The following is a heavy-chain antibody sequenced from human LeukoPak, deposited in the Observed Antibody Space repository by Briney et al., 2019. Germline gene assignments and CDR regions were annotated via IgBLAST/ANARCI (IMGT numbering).Heavy chain of an antibody. CDR2: IWYDGSNK. J-gene: IGHJ4*02. CDR3: ARDGASAYLSDDSSGYSEFDY. D-gene: IGHD3-22*01. CDR1: GFTFSSYG. V-gene: IGHV3-33*01. Sequence: PGGSLRLSCAASGFTFSSYGMHGVRQAPGKGLEWVAVIWYDGSNKYYADSVKCRFTISIDNSKNTLYLQMNSLRAEDTAVYYCARDGASAYLSDDSSGYSEFDYWGQGTLVTVSS.